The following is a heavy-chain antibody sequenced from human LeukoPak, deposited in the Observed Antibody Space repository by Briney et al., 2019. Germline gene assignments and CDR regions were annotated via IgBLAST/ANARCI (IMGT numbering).Heavy chain of an antibody. Sequence: GGSLRLSCAASGFTFSSYAMHWVRRAPGKGLEWVAVISYDGSNKYYADSVKGRFTISRDNSKNTLYLQMNSLRAEDTAVYYCARTVAGYFDYWGQGTLVTVSS. CDR3: ARTVAGYFDY. CDR2: ISYDGSNK. D-gene: IGHD6-19*01. CDR1: GFTFSSYA. J-gene: IGHJ4*02. V-gene: IGHV3-30-3*01.